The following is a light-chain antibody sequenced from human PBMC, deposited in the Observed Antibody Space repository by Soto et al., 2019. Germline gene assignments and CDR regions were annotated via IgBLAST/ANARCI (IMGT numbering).Light chain of an antibody. J-gene: IGLJ3*02. CDR2: EVN. CDR3: NSYAGGIIWV. Sequence: QSALTQPPSASASPGQSVTISCTGTSSDIGGYNYVSWYQQHPGKAPKVVIYEVNKRPSGVPDRFSGSKSGSTASLTVSGLQAEDEADYYCNSYAGGIIWVFGGGTKLTVL. CDR1: SSDIGGYNY. V-gene: IGLV2-8*01.